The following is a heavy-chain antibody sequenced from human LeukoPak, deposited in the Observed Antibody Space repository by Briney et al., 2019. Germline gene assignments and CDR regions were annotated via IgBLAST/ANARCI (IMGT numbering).Heavy chain of an antibody. CDR3: ARHSEILAAADPPDY. V-gene: IGHV5-51*01. J-gene: IGHJ4*02. CDR1: GYSFTNYW. CDR2: IYPGDSDT. D-gene: IGHD6-13*01. Sequence: GESLKISCKGSGYSFTNYWIGWVRQMPGKGLEWMGIIYPGDSDTRYSPSFQGQVTISADKSISTAYLQWSSLKASDTAMYYCARHSEILAAADPPDYWGQGTLVTVSS.